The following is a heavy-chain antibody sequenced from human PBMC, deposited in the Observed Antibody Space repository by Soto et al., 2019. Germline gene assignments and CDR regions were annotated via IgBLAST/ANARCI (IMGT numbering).Heavy chain of an antibody. Sequence: QVQLVQSGAEVKKPGSSVKVSCKASGGTFSSYAISWVRQAPGQGLEWMGGIIPIFGTANYAQKFQGRVTFTADESTSRAYREVSSLSSEDTAVYYCARGTYYDILTGYPLDYWGQGTLVTVSS. CDR1: GGTFSSYA. CDR3: ARGTYYDILTGYPLDY. D-gene: IGHD3-9*01. CDR2: IIPIFGTA. J-gene: IGHJ4*02. V-gene: IGHV1-69*12.